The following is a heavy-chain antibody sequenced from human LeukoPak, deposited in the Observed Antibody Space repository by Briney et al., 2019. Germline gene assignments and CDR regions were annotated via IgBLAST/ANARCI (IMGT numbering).Heavy chain of an antibody. CDR2: ISWNSGSI. Sequence: PGGSLRLSCAASGFTFDDYAMHWVRHAPGKGLEWVSGISWNSGSIGYADSVQGRFTISRDNAKNSLYLHMNSLRVEDTAVYFCASANCGGDCPFANWGQGTLVTVSS. V-gene: IGHV3-9*01. D-gene: IGHD2-21*02. J-gene: IGHJ4*02. CDR1: GFTFDDYA. CDR3: ASANCGGDCPFAN.